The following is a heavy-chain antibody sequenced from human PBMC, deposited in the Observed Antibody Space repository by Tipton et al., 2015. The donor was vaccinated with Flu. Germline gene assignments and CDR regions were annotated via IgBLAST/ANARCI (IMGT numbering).Heavy chain of an antibody. CDR3: ARDLKWSSAYYNPFGY. CDR2: MYYSGST. J-gene: IGHJ4*02. V-gene: IGHV4-59*01. CDR1: GDSISSYY. Sequence: PGLVKPSETLSLTCTVSGDSISSYYWSWIRQPPGKGLEWIGYMYYSGSTKCNPSLKSRVTISIDTSKNQFSLKLTSVTAADTAVYYCARDLKWSSAYYNPFGYWGQGILVTVSS. D-gene: IGHD3-22*01.